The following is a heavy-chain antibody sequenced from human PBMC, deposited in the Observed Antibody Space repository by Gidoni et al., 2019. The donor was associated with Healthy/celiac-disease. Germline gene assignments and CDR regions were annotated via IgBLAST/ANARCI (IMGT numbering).Heavy chain of an antibody. V-gene: IGHV3-30-3*01. CDR1: GFTFSSYA. J-gene: IGHJ4*02. CDR3: ARRFHRAVAGIEVDY. Sequence: QVQLVESGGGVVQPGRSLRLSCAASGFTFSSYAMHWVRQAPGKGLEWVAVISYDGSNKYYADSVKGRFTISRDNSKNTLYLQMNSLRAEDTAVYYCARRFHRAVAGIEVDYWGQGTLVTVSS. CDR2: ISYDGSNK. D-gene: IGHD6-19*01.